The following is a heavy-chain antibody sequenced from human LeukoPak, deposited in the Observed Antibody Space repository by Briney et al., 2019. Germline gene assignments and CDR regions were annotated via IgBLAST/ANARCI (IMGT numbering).Heavy chain of an antibody. V-gene: IGHV4-59*01. CDR1: GGSISSYY. D-gene: IGHD1-7*01. J-gene: IGHJ6*04. CDR2: IYYSGST. CDR3: ASSRGTPYYYYYGMDV. Sequence: PSETLSLTCTVSGGSISSYYWSWIRQPPGKGLEWIGYIYYSGSTNYNPSLKSRVTISVDTSKNQFSLKLSSVTAADTAVYYCASSRGTPYYYYYGMDVWGKGTTVTASS.